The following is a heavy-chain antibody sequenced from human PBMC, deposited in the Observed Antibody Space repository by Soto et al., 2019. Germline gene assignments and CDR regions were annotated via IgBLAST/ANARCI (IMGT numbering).Heavy chain of an antibody. CDR3: ARASYYYDSSGRSGYFDY. Sequence: LRLSCAASGFTFSDYYMSWIRQAPGKGLEWVSYISSSGSTIYYADSVKGRFTISRDNAKNSLYLQMNSLRAEDTAVYYCARASYYYDSSGRSGYFDYWGQGTLVTVSS. CDR1: GFTFSDYY. CDR2: ISSSGSTI. D-gene: IGHD3-22*01. J-gene: IGHJ4*02. V-gene: IGHV3-11*01.